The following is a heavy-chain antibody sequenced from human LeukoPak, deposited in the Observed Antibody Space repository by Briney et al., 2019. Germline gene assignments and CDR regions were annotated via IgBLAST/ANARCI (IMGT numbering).Heavy chain of an antibody. V-gene: IGHV4-39*02. D-gene: IGHD2-8*02. CDR3: YNTGGYVAGQDAFDM. CDR2: ISYTGHL. Sequence: SETLTLTCTVSGGSIRNYRCPWGWVRQSPGKALERIGSISYTGHLFNHPTLKSRLILCVYTAKNVFSLHLRSVTATDTAIYYCYNTGGYVAGQDAFDMWGQGTMITVSS. J-gene: IGHJ3*02. CDR1: GGSIRNYRCP.